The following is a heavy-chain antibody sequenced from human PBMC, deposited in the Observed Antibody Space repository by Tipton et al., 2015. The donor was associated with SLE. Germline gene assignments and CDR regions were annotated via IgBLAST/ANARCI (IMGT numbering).Heavy chain of an antibody. J-gene: IGHJ5*02. V-gene: IGHV4-34*01. Sequence: TLSLTCAVYGGSFSGYYWSWIRQPPGKGLEWIGEINHSGSTSYNLSLKSRVTISVDTSKNQFSLKLSSVTAADTAVYYCATRPGGNNWFDPWGQGTLVTVSS. CDR2: INHSGST. CDR3: ATRPGGNNWFDP. CDR1: GGSFSGYY. D-gene: IGHD1-26*01.